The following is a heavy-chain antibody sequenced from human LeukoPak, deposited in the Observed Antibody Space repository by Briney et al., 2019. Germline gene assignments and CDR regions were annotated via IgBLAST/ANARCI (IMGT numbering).Heavy chain of an antibody. CDR1: GYSFTSYW. J-gene: IGHJ4*02. V-gene: IGHV5-10-1*01. Sequence: GESLKISCKGSGYSFTSYWISWVRRMPGKGQGWMGRIDPSDSYTNYSPSFQGHVTISADKSISTAYLQWSSLKASHTAMYYCARGGRGYIYGNWVYFHYWGQGTLVTVSS. CDR3: ARGGRGYIYGNWVYFHY. D-gene: IGHD5-18*01. CDR2: IDPSDSYT.